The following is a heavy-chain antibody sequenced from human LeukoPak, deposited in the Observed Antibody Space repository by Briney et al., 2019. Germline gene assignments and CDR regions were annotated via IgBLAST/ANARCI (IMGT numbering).Heavy chain of an antibody. J-gene: IGHJ4*02. CDR1: GGSISSYY. D-gene: IGHD2-2*02. CDR2: IYYSGST. CDR3: ARDRRYCSSTSCYIVFDY. Sequence: PSETLSLTCTVSGGSISSYYWSWIRQPPGKGLEWIGYIYYSGSTNYNPSLKSRVTISVDTSKNQFSLKLSSVTAADTAVYYCARDRRYCSSTSCYIVFDYWGQGTLVTVSS. V-gene: IGHV4-59*01.